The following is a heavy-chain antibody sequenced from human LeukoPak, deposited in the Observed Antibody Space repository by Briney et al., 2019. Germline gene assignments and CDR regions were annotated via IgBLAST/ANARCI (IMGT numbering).Heavy chain of an antibody. V-gene: IGHV3-30*18. J-gene: IGHJ4*02. CDR1: GFTFSSYG. Sequence: GGSLRLSCAASGFTFSSYGMHWVRQAPGKGLEWVAVISYDGSNKYYADSVKGRFTISRDNSKNTLYLQMNSLRAEDTAVYYCAKEAQVEMATIYFDYWGREPWSPSPQ. CDR2: ISYDGSNK. CDR3: AKEAQVEMATIYFDY. D-gene: IGHD5-24*01.